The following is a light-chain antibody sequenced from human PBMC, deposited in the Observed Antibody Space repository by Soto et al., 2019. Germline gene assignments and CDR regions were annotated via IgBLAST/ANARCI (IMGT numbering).Light chain of an antibody. Sequence: QSALTQPASVSGSPGQSITISCTGTSSDIGAYNFVSWYQQHPGKAPKLMLYDVNIRPSGVSHRFSGSKSGNTSSLTISGLQAEDEADYYCTPLTTSTTMIFGGGTQLTVL. CDR2: DVN. CDR3: TPLTTSTTMI. V-gene: IGLV2-14*03. CDR1: SSDIGAYNF. J-gene: IGLJ2*01.